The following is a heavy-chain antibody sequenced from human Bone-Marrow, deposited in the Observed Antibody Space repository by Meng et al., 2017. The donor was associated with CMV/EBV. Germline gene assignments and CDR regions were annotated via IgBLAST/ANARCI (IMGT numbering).Heavy chain of an antibody. CDR3: ARGLGISVAGTPPDC. Sequence: AQKFQGRVTMTRDTSTSTVYMELSSLRSEDTAVYYCARGLGISVAGTPPDCWGQGTMVTVSS. J-gene: IGHJ1*01. D-gene: IGHD6-19*01. V-gene: IGHV1-46*01.